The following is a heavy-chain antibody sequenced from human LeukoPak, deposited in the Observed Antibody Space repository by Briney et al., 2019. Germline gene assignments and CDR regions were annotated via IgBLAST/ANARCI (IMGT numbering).Heavy chain of an antibody. V-gene: IGHV3-53*01. CDR3: ARGPYYYDSSGYARDC. D-gene: IGHD3-22*01. CDR1: GFTVSSNY. CDR2: IYSGGST. Sequence: GGSLRLSCAASGFTVSSNYMSWLRQAPGKGLEGVSVIYSGGSTYYADSVKGRFTISRDNSKNTLDLQMNSLRAEDTAVYYCARGPYYYDSSGYARDCWGQGTLVTVSS. J-gene: IGHJ1*01.